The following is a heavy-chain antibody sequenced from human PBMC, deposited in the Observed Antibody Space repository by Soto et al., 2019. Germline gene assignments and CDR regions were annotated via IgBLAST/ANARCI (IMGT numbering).Heavy chain of an antibody. J-gene: IGHJ4*02. V-gene: IGHV3-30*07. Sequence: PGGSLRLSCAASGFSVTDYTMYWVRQAPGKGLEWVAIISDDGRNDYYADSVRGRFTISRDNSRNTLFLQMNSLRAEDTAVYYCAKERATTTAFDYWGQGALVTVSS. CDR3: AKERATTTAFDY. D-gene: IGHD4-17*01. CDR2: ISDDGRND. CDR1: GFSVTDYT.